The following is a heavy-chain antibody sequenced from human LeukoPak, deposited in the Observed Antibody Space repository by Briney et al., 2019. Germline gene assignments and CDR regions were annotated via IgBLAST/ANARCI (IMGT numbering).Heavy chain of an antibody. CDR1: GGSFSGYY. J-gene: IGHJ4*02. Sequence: PSETLSLTCAVYGGSFSGYYWSWIRQPPGKGLEWIGEINHSGSTNYNPSLKSRVTISVDTSKNQFSLELSSVTAADTAVYYCAREIAAAGMGYWGQGTLVTVSS. CDR2: INHSGST. V-gene: IGHV4-34*01. D-gene: IGHD6-13*01. CDR3: AREIAAAGMGY.